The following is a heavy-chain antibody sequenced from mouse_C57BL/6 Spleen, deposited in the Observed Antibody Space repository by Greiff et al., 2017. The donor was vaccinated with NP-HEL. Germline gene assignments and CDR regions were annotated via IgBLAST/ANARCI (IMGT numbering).Heavy chain of an antibody. Sequence: VQLQQSGPELVKPGASVKISCKASGYAFSSSWLNWVKQRPGKGLEWIGRIYPGDGDTNYIGKFKGKATLTADKSSSTAYMQLSSLTSEDSAVYFCAKDDGYFYWGQGTTLTVSS. J-gene: IGHJ2*01. CDR1: GYAFSSSW. D-gene: IGHD2-3*01. CDR2: IYPGDGDT. V-gene: IGHV1-82*01. CDR3: AKDDGYFY.